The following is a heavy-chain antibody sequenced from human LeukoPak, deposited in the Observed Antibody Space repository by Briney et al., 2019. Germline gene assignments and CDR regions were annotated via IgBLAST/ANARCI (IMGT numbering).Heavy chain of an antibody. CDR3: ARDLRTIRAFDI. V-gene: IGHV4-30-2*01. CDR2: IYHSGST. Sequence: SQTLSLTCAVSGGSISSGGYSWSWIRQPPGKGLEWIGYIYHSGSTYYNPSLKSRVTISVDRSKNQFSLKLSSVTAADTAVYYCARDLRTIRAFDIWGQGTMVTVSS. J-gene: IGHJ3*02. CDR1: GGSISSGGYS.